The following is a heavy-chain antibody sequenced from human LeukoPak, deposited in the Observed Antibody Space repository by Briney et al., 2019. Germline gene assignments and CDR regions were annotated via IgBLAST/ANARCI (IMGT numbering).Heavy chain of an antibody. D-gene: IGHD1-26*01. Sequence: SETLSLTCTVSGGSISSSSYYWGWIRQPPGKGLEWIGSIYYSGITNYNPSLKSRVTISVDTSKNQFSLKLSSATAADTAVYYCARDTPGKIVGASYAFDIWGQGTMVTVSS. CDR3: ARDTPGKIVGASYAFDI. J-gene: IGHJ3*02. V-gene: IGHV4-39*07. CDR2: IYYSGIT. CDR1: GGSISSSSYY.